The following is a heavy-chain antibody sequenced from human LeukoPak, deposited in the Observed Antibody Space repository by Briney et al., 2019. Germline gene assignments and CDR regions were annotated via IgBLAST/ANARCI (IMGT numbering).Heavy chain of an antibody. J-gene: IGHJ5*02. CDR1: GGSISSHY. CDR3: ARDSDNWGSTGWFDP. V-gene: IGHV4-59*11. D-gene: IGHD7-27*01. Sequence: ASETLSLTCTVSGGSISSHYWSWIRPPPGKGLEWIGYIHNSGRTNYKPSLKSRVTISIDTSKNQYSLKLSSVTAADTAVYYCARDSDNWGSTGWFDPWGQGTLVTVSS. CDR2: IHNSGRT.